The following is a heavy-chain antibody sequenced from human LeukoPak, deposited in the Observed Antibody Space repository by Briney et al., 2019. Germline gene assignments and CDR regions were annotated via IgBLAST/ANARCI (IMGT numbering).Heavy chain of an antibody. D-gene: IGHD3-22*01. Sequence: GGSLRLSCAASGFTFDDYGMSWVRQAPGKGLEWVSGINWNGGSTGYADSVKGRFTISRDNAKNSLYLQMNSLRAEDTALYYCARSSRAYSLVVVITPFDYWGQGTLVTASS. CDR2: INWNGGST. J-gene: IGHJ4*02. V-gene: IGHV3-20*04. CDR3: ARSSRAYSLVVVITPFDY. CDR1: GFTFDDYG.